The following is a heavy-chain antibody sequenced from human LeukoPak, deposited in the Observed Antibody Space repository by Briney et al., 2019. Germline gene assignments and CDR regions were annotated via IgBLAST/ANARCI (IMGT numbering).Heavy chain of an antibody. Sequence: GGSLRLSCAASGFTFSSYEMNWVRQAPGKGLEWVAFIRYDGSNKYYADSVKGRFTISRDNSKNTLYLEMNSLRAEDTALYYCAKDDKWLQYESWGQGTLVTVSS. CDR1: GFTFSSYE. J-gene: IGHJ5*02. V-gene: IGHV3-30*02. D-gene: IGHD5-24*01. CDR2: IRYDGSNK. CDR3: AKDDKWLQYES.